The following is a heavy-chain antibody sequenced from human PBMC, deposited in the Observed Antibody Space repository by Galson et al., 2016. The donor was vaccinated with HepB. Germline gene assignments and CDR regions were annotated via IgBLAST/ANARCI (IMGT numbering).Heavy chain of an antibody. V-gene: IGHV3-30*04. Sequence: SLRLSCAASGFTFSPYAMHWVRQAPGKGLEWAAVISFDGNNQYYADSVKGRFTISRDNSKNTLYLQMNSRRPEDTAVYYCARGGGVRHLDPYYFDYWGQGALVTVSS. CDR3: ARGGGVRHLDPYYFDY. CDR1: GFTFSPYA. CDR2: ISFDGNNQ. D-gene: IGHD3-3*01. J-gene: IGHJ4*02.